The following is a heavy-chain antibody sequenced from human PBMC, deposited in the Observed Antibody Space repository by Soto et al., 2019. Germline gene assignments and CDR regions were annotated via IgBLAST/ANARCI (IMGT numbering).Heavy chain of an antibody. Sequence: SETLSLTCTVSGASISTNHHNWAWVRQPPGKGLEWMGNIHYRGDTYFNPSLGSRLSMSVDTSKNQFSLKLTSVTAADTAVYYCARLPTGYPNWFDPWGQGTLVTAPQ. CDR1: GASISTNHHN. CDR3: ARLPTGYPNWFDP. D-gene: IGHD3-9*01. J-gene: IGHJ5*02. CDR2: IHYRGDT. V-gene: IGHV4-39*01.